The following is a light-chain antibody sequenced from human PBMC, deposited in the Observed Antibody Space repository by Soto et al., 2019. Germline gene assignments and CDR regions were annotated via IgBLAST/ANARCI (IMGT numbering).Light chain of an antibody. J-gene: IGKJ1*01. CDR1: QSFTSS. V-gene: IGKV3-15*01. CDR2: GTS. CDR3: QQYNNWPRT. Sequence: TVMTQSPATLSVSQGETATLSCRASQSFTSSLAWYQQKPGQAPRLLIYGTSTRATGIPARFSGSGSGTEFTLTISNPQSEDFAVYYCQQYNNWPRTFGQGTRWIS.